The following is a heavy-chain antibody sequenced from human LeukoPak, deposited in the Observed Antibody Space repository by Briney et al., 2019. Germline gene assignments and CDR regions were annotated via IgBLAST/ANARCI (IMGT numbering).Heavy chain of an antibody. V-gene: IGHV3-23*01. Sequence: PGGSLRLSCAASGFTFSSYAMSWVRQAPGKGLEWVSAISGGGGSTYYADSVKGRFTISRDNSKNTLYLQMNSLRAEDTAVYYCARDRTADYGDYFGWFDPWGQGTLVTVSS. CDR1: GFTFSSYA. CDR3: ARDRTADYGDYFGWFDP. D-gene: IGHD4-17*01. J-gene: IGHJ5*02. CDR2: ISGGGGST.